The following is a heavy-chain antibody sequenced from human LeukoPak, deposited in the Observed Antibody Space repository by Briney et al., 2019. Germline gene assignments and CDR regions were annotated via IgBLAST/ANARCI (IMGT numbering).Heavy chain of an antibody. CDR3: AREGGSYGY. Sequence: GGSLSLSCAASGFTFSSYWMSWVRQAPGKGLEWVSVIYSGGSTYYADSVKGRFTISRDNSKNTLYLQMNSLRAEDTAVYYCAREGGSYGYWGQGTLVTVSS. J-gene: IGHJ4*02. CDR2: IYSGGST. CDR1: GFTFSSYW. V-gene: IGHV3-53*01. D-gene: IGHD1-26*01.